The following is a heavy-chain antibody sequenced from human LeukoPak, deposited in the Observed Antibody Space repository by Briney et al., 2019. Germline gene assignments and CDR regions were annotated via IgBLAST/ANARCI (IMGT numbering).Heavy chain of an antibody. D-gene: IGHD3-22*01. V-gene: IGHV4-39*01. CDR1: GGSISSSSYY. CDR3: ASRGNMIFDY. J-gene: IGHJ4*02. Sequence: PSETLSLTCTVSGGSISSSSYYWGWIRQPPGKGLEWIGSIYYSGSTYYNPSLKSRVTISVDTSKSQFSLKLSSVTAADTAVYYCASRGNMIFDYWGQGTLVIVSS. CDR2: IYYSGST.